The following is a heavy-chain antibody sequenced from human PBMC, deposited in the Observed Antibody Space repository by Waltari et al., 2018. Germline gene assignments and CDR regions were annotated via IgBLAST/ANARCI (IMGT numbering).Heavy chain of an antibody. CDR1: GFTFSNYW. CDR2: INSDGTNI. D-gene: IGHD1-26*01. J-gene: IGHJ4*02. Sequence: EVQLVESGGGVVRPGGSLRLSCAASGFTFSNYWMHWVRQSPGKGLMGVSRINSDGTNIVYADSVRGRFTISKDNAKNTLYLQMNSLSAEDTAVYYCARDVDWGVGALGYWGQGTPVTVS. V-gene: IGHV3-74*01. CDR3: ARDVDWGVGALGY.